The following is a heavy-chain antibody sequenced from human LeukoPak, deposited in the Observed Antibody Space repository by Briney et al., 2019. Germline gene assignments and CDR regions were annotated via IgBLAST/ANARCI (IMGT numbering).Heavy chain of an antibody. Sequence: PGGSLRLSCSASGFTSSSYAMHWVRQAPGKGLEYVSAISSNGGSIYYADSVKGRFTISRDNSKNTLYLQMSSLRAEDTAVYYCVKVRWNYAASSTFDIWGQGTMVTVSS. V-gene: IGHV3-64D*06. D-gene: IGHD1-7*01. CDR1: GFTSSSYA. J-gene: IGHJ3*02. CDR3: VKVRWNYAASSTFDI. CDR2: ISSNGGSI.